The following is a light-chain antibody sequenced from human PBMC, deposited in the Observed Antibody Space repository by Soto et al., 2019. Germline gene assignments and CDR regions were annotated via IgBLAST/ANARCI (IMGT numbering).Light chain of an antibody. CDR2: GSS. CDR1: QTVSGDY. V-gene: IGKV3-20*01. Sequence: EIVLTQSPGILSLSPGERATRSCRASQTVSGDYLAWYQQKPGHSPRLLIYGSSDRATGIPDRFSGSGSGTDFTLTINRLEPEDFAVYYCQQYGSSPPHTFGQGTTLEI. J-gene: IGKJ2*01. CDR3: QQYGSSPPHT.